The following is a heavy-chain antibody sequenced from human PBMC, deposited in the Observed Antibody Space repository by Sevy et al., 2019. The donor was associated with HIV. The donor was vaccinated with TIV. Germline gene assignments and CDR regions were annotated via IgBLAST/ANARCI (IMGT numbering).Heavy chain of an antibody. Sequence: SETLSLTCTVSGGSISSSSYYLGWIRQPPGKGLEWIGSIYYSGSTYYNPSLKSRVTISVDTSKNQFSLKLSSVTAADTAVYYCARRRVVGATRYYFDYWGQGTLVTVSS. CDR2: IYYSGST. J-gene: IGHJ4*02. V-gene: IGHV4-39*01. D-gene: IGHD1-26*01. CDR3: ARRRVVGATRYYFDY. CDR1: GGSISSSSYY.